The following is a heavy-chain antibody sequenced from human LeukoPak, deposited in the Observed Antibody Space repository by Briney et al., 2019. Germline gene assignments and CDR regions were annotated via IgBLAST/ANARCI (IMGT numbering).Heavy chain of an antibody. J-gene: IGHJ6*02. V-gene: IGHV4-59*01. CDR1: GGSISSYY. D-gene: IGHD3-10*01. Sequence: TPSETLSLTCTVSGGSISSYYWSWIRQPPGKALEGIGYIYYSGSTNYNPSLKSRVTISVDTSKNQFSLKLSSVTAADTAVYYCASTMVRGVIINYYYYGMDVWGQGTTVTVSS. CDR3: ASTMVRGVIINYYYYGMDV. CDR2: IYYSGST.